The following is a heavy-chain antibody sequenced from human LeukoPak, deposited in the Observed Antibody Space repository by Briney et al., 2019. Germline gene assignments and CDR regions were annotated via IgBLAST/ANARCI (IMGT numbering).Heavy chain of an antibody. D-gene: IGHD6-19*01. J-gene: IGHJ4*02. V-gene: IGHV3-53*01. CDR1: GFTVSSNY. CDR3: AKFSWLDPFDY. Sequence: GGSLRLSCAVSGFTVSSNYMSWVRQAPGKELEWVSVIYSGGSTHYADSVKGRFTISRDSSKITLYLQMNSLRAEDTAVYYCAKFSWLDPFDYWGQGTLVTVSS. CDR2: IYSGGST.